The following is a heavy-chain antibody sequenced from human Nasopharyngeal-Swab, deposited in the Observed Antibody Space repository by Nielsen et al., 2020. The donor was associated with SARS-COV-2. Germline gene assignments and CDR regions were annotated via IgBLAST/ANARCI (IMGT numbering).Heavy chain of an antibody. J-gene: IGHJ6*02. V-gene: IGHV5-51*01. CDR2: IYPGDSDT. D-gene: IGHD6-19*01. Sequence: GESLKISCKGSGYSFTSYWIGWVRQMPGKGLEWMGIIYPGDSDTRYSPSFQGQVTISADKSISTAYLQWSSPKASDTAMYYCARLCSSGCGDYYYGMDVWGQGTTVTVSS. CDR1: GYSFTSYW. CDR3: ARLCSSGCGDYYYGMDV.